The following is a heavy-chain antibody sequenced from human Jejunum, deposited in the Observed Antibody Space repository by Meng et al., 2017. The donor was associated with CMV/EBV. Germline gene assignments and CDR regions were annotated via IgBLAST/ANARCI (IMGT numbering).Heavy chain of an antibody. J-gene: IGHJ4*02. CDR2: IRYGGSNA. CDR1: FSSYG. CDR3: AKGTYHYDTTGWSDFDY. V-gene: IGHV3-30*02. Sequence: FSSYGLHWVRQAPGKELEWVTFIRYGGSNAYYADSVKGRFTISRDNSKNTLYLQINSLRAEDTAVYYCAKGTYHYDTTGWSDFDYWGQGTLVTVSS. D-gene: IGHD3-22*01.